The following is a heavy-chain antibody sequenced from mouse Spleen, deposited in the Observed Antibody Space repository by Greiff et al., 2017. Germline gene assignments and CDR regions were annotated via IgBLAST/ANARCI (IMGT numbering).Heavy chain of an antibody. V-gene: IGHV5-17*01. J-gene: IGHJ3*01. Sequence: VQLKASGGGLVKPGGSLKLSCAASGFTFSDYGMHWVRQAPEKGLEWVAYISSGSSTIYYADTVKGRFTISRDNAKNTLFLQMTSLRSEDTAMYYCARELLRLRRFAYWGQGTLVTVSA. CDR2: ISSGSSTI. CDR3: ARELLRLRRFAY. D-gene: IGHD1-2*01. CDR1: GFTFSDYG.